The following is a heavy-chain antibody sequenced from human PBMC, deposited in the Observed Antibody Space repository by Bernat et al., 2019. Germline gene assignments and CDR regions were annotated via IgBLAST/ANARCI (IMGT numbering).Heavy chain of an antibody. J-gene: IGHJ4*02. CDR2: VKSKADGGTT. V-gene: IGHV3-15*01. CDR1: GFTFSGAW. D-gene: IGHD2-15*01. CDR3: TADVPGLGYGEFDY. Sequence: EVQLVESGGGLVKSGGSLRLSCAASGFTFSGAWMTWVRQAPGKGLEWVGRVKSKADGGTTEYDAPVKGRFTISRDDSGSTLLLQMNSLKPEDTAVYYCTADVPGLGYGEFDYWGQGTLVTVSS.